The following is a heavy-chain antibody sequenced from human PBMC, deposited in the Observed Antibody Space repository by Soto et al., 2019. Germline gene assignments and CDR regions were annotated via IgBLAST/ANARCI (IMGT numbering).Heavy chain of an antibody. CDR1: GGSISSSSYY. Sequence: SETLSLTCAVSGGSISSSSYYWNWIRQPPGKGLEWIGFIYYRGSTNYNPSLRSRSTISVDASKSQFSLKLNSVTTADTAVYYCARDGREASGMDVWGQGTKVTVSS. V-gene: IGHV4-61*01. CDR3: ARDGREASGMDV. J-gene: IGHJ6*02. CDR2: IYYRGST. D-gene: IGHD1-26*01.